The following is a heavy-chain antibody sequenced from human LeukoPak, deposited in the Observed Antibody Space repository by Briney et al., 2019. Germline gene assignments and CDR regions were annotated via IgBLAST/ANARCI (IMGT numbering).Heavy chain of an antibody. CDR1: GGSISSGDYY. V-gene: IGHV4-30-4*01. CDR3: ARYVWQQLALDY. D-gene: IGHD6-13*01. Sequence: SETLSLTCTVSGGSISSGDYYWSWIRQPPGKGLEWIGYIYYSGSTYYHPSLKSRVTISVDKSKNQFSLKLSSVTAADTAVYYCARYVWQQLALDYWGQGTLVTVSS. CDR2: IYYSGST. J-gene: IGHJ4*02.